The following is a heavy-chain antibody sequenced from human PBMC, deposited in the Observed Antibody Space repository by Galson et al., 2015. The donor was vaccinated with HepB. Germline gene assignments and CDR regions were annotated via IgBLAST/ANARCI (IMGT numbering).Heavy chain of an antibody. D-gene: IGHD6-13*01. CDR2: ISGGGGDT. J-gene: IGHJ4*02. CDR1: GFTFSNYA. CDR3: AREAAAGNDY. Sequence: SLRLSCAASGFTFSNYAMSWVRQAPGKGLEWVSTISGGGGDTYYADSVKGRFTISRDNSKNTLYLQMNSLRAEDTAVYYCAREAAAGNDYWGQGTLVTVSS. V-gene: IGHV3-23*01.